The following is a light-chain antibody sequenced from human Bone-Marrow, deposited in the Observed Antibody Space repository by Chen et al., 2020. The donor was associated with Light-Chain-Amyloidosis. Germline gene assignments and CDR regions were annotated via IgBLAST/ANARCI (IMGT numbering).Light chain of an antibody. J-gene: IGLJ2*01. CDR3: SSYTSSSTVV. CDR2: EVS. CDR1: SNDVGSNNY. V-gene: IGLV2-14*01. Sequence: QSALTQPASESGSPGQSITISCIGSSNDVGSNNYVSWYQQNPGKAPKLMIYEVSNRPSGVPARFSGSKSCNTASLAISGLQAEDDADYYCSSYTSSSTVVFGGGTKLTVL.